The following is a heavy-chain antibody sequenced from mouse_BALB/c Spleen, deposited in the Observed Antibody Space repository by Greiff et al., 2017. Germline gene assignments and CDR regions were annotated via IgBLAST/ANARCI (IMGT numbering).Heavy chain of an antibody. D-gene: IGHD3-1*01. J-gene: IGHJ2*01. CDR3: ARLARVIDY. CDR1: GYSITSDYA. CDR2: ISYSGST. V-gene: IGHV3-2*02. Sequence: EVKLVESGPGLVKPSQSLSLTCTVTGYSITSDYAWNWIRQFPGNQLEWMGYISYSGSTSYNPSLKSRISITRDTSKNQFFLQLNSVTTEDTATYYCARLARVIDYWGQGTTLTVSS.